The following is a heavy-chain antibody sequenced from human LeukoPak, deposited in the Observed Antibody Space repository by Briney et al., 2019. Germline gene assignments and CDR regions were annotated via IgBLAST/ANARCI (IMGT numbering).Heavy chain of an antibody. CDR1: GVTISSNY. V-gene: IGHV3-53*01. Sequence: WESLSLTCTASGVTISSNYLSWVRQAPGKGLEWVSVIYSGGSTNYADSLKRRFTISIDISKNKLYLQMNILTAADTAVYYCVISPKTYYFDYWGQGTLVTVSS. CDR3: VISPKTYYFDY. CDR2: IYSGGST. J-gene: IGHJ4*02.